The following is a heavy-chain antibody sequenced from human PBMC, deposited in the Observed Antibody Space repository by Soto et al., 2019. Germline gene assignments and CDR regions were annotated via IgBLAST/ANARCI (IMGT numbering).Heavy chain of an antibody. CDR1: RDTLAKYY. J-gene: IGHJ4*02. CDR2: INPRDGST. CDR3: ARTVGMATIGY. V-gene: IGHV1-46*01. D-gene: IGHD5-12*01. Sequence: ASVKVSCKASRDTLAKYYIHWVRQAPGQGLEWLGIINPRDGSTSYAQKFQGRVTMTRDTSTSTVHMDLRSLKSEDTGIYYCARTVGMATIGYWGQGTLVTVSS.